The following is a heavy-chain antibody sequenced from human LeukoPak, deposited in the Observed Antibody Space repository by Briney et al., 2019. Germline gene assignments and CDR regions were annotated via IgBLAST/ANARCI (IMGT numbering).Heavy chain of an antibody. D-gene: IGHD6-13*01. Sequence: ASVKVSCKASGYTFTTYAMHWVRQAPGQRLEWMGWINAGNGNTKYSQKFQARVTVTRDTSASTAYMELSSLRSEDTAVYYCARDPIGSRWPYYFDYWGQGTLVTYSS. CDR2: INAGNGNT. CDR3: ARDPIGSRWPYYFDY. CDR1: GYTFTTYA. V-gene: IGHV1-3*01. J-gene: IGHJ4*02.